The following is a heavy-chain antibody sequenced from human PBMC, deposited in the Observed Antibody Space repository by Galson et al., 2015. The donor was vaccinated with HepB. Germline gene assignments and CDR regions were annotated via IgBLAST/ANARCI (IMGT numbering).Heavy chain of an antibody. CDR1: GFSLSTSGVG. V-gene: IGHV2-5*01. CDR3: AHSSSSWRFDY. J-gene: IGHJ4*02. D-gene: IGHD6-13*01. CDR2: IYWNDDR. Sequence: PALVKPTQTLTLTCTFSGFSLSTSGVGVGWIRQPPGKALEWLALIYWNDDRRYSPSLKSRLTITKDTSKNQVVLTMTNMDPVDTATYYCAHSSSSWRFDYWGQGTLVTASS.